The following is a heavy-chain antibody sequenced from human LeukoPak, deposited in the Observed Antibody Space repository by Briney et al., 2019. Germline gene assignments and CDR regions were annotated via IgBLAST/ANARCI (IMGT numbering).Heavy chain of an antibody. CDR1: GFTFSDHY. Sequence: GGSLRLSCAASGFTFSDHYMDWVRQAPGKGLEWVGRSGNTANTYTTKYAASVKGRFTISRDDSKNSLYLQMNGLKTEDTAVYHCARVRRGDYYYMDVWGKGTTVTVSS. CDR2: SGNTANTYTT. D-gene: IGHD1-26*01. J-gene: IGHJ6*03. V-gene: IGHV3-72*01. CDR3: ARVRRGDYYYMDV.